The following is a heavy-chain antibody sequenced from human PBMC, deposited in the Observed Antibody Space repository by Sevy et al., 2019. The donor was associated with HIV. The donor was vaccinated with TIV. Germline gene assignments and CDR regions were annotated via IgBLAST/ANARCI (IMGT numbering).Heavy chain of an antibody. J-gene: IGHJ4*01. CDR2: VSQSGSA. CDR3: ARGPLFSPEYCSGGTCPTIDF. V-gene: IGHV4-34*01. Sequence: SETLSLTCAVSGVSFSDYYWAWIRQAPGKGLEWIGEVSQSGSANYNPSLRSRVIMSLDTSKNHVFLKLTSVTAADTAMVYCARGPLFSPEYCSGGTCPTIDFWSQGTLVTVSS. D-gene: IGHD2-15*01. CDR1: GVSFSDYY.